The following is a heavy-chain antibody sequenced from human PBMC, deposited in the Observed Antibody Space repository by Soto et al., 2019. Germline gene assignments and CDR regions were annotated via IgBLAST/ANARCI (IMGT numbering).Heavy chain of an antibody. V-gene: IGHV4-39*01. CDR1: GGSISSSSYY. Sequence: SETLSLTCTVSGGSISSSSYYWGWIRQPPGKGLEWIGSIYYSGSTYYSPSLKSRVTISVDTSKNQFSLKLSSVTAADTAVYYCARYDILTGYPFDYWGQGTLVTVSS. CDR2: IYYSGST. J-gene: IGHJ4*02. CDR3: ARYDILTGYPFDY. D-gene: IGHD3-9*01.